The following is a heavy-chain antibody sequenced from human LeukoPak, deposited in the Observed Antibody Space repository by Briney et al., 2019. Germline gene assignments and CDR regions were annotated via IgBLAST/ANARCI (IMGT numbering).Heavy chain of an antibody. J-gene: IGHJ2*01. Sequence: SETLSLTCTVSGGSISSGGYYWSWIRQPPGKGLEWIGYIYHSGSTYYNPSLKSRVTISVDRSKNQFSLKLSSVTAADTAVYYCARDLTSWYFDVWGRGTLVTVSS. CDR3: ARDLTSWYFDV. CDR2: IYHSGST. CDR1: GGSISSGGYY. V-gene: IGHV4-30-2*01.